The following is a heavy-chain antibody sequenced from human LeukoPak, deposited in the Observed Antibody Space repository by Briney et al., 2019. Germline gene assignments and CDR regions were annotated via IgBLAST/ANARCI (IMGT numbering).Heavy chain of an antibody. Sequence: PSETLSLTCTVSGGSISSSSYYWSWIRQPAGKGLEWIGRIDSSGSTTYNPSLKSRVTMSLDTSKNQFSLNLSSVTAADTAVYYCARDAWFDSWGQGTLVTVSS. J-gene: IGHJ5*01. CDR1: GGSISSSSYY. CDR3: ARDAWFDS. CDR2: IDSSGST. V-gene: IGHV4-61*02.